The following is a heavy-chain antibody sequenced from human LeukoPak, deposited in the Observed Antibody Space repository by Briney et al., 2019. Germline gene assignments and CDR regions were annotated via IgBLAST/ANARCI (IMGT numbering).Heavy chain of an antibody. CDR3: AKEYSGSFSPFPSYFDY. J-gene: IGHJ4*02. Sequence: GGTLRLSCAASGFTFTSYGMTWVRQAPGKGLEWVSAISGGGGSTYYADSVKGRFTISRDNSKNTLYLKMNSLRADDTAVYYCAKEYSGSFSPFPSYFDYWGQGTLVTVSS. V-gene: IGHV3-23*01. CDR2: ISGGGGST. CDR1: GFTFTSYG. D-gene: IGHD1-26*01.